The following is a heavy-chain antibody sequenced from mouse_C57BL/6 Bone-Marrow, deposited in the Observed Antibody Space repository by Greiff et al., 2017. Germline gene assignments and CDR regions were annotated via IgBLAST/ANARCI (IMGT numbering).Heavy chain of an antibody. V-gene: IGHV1-55*01. CDR3: ARMLIYYYGSSPLYFDV. CDR1: GYTFTSYW. J-gene: IGHJ1*03. Sequence: VQLQQPGAELVKPGASVKMSCKASGYTFTSYWITWVKQRPGQGLEWIGDIYPGSGSTNYNEKFKSKATLTVDTSSSTAYMQLSSLTSEDSAVYYCARMLIYYYGSSPLYFDVWGTGTTVAVSS. CDR2: IYPGSGST. D-gene: IGHD1-1*01.